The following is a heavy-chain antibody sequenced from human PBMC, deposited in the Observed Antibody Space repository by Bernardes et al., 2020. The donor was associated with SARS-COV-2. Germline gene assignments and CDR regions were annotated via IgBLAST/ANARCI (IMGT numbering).Heavy chain of an antibody. D-gene: IGHD6-19*01. CDR1: GYTFTSYW. J-gene: IGHJ6*02. CDR2: IYPGISDT. V-gene: IGHV5-51*01. Sequence: GESLKISCKGSGYTFTSYWIGWVRQMPGKGLEWMGIIYPGISDTRYSPSFQGQVTISADKSISIAYLQWSSLKASDTAIYYCARQGAISNGWSNYGHYGMDGEGQVPTVSVAS. CDR3: ARQGAISNGWSNYGHYGMDG.